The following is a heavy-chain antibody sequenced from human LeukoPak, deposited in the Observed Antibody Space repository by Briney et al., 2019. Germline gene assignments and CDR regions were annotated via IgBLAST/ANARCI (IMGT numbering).Heavy chain of an antibody. D-gene: IGHD2-2*01. CDR2: INPNDGDT. V-gene: IGHV1-2*02. CDR3: ARANFLYCSSSTCLFDY. J-gene: IGHJ4*02. Sequence: ASVKVSCKAAGYTFTDYYMHWVRQAPGQGFEWMGWINPNDGDTNYAQKFQGRVTMTRDTSISTAHMEVSRLRSDDTAVYYCARANFLYCSSSTCLFDYWGQGTLVTVSS. CDR1: GYTFTDYY.